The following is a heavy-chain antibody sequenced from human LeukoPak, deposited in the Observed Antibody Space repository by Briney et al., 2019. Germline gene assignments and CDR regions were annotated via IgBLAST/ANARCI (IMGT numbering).Heavy chain of an antibody. CDR2: IYYSGST. V-gene: IGHV4-59*01. CDR3: ARVGYYGSGLGWFDP. D-gene: IGHD3-10*01. CDR1: GGSISSYY. Sequence: TLXLTCTVSGGSISSYYWSWIRQPPGKGLEWIGYIYYSGSTNYNPSLKSRVTISVDTSKNQFSLKLSSVTAADTAVYYCARVGYYGSGLGWFDPWGQGTLVTVSS. J-gene: IGHJ5*02.